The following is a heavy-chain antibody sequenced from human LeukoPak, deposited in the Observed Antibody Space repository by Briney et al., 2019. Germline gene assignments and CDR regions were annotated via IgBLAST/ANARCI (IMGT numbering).Heavy chain of an antibody. CDR2: INPKSGGT. Sequence: GASVNVSCKASGYSFTGHYMHCVRQAPGQGLEWMGWINPKSGGTNYAQKFQGRVTMTRDTSISTAYMELSRLRSDDTAVYYCARDRQQLVHWLSAWGQGTLVTVSS. CDR1: GYSFTGHY. D-gene: IGHD6-13*01. CDR3: ARDRQQLVHWLSA. J-gene: IGHJ5*02. V-gene: IGHV1-2*02.